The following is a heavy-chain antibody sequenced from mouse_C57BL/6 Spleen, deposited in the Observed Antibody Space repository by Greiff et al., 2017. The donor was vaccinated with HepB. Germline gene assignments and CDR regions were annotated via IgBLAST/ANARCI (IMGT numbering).Heavy chain of an antibody. J-gene: IGHJ4*01. V-gene: IGHV5-17*01. CDR2: ISRGSSTI. Sequence: EVKLVESGGGLVKPGGSLKLSCAASGFTFSDYGMHWVRQAPEKGLEWVAYISRGSSTIYYADTVKGRFTISRDNAKNTLFLQMTSLRSEDTAMYYCARKITTVPMDYWGQGTSVTVSS. D-gene: IGHD1-1*01. CDR1: GFTFSDYG. CDR3: ARKITTVPMDY.